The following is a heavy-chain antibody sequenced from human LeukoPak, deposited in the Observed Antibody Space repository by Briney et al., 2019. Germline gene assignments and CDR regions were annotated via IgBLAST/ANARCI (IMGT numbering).Heavy chain of an antibody. V-gene: IGHV3-23*01. CDR3: AKELRGYSYVSDY. D-gene: IGHD5-18*01. CDR1: GFTFSSYA. CDR2: ISGSGGST. J-gene: IGHJ4*02. Sequence: GGSLRLSCAASGFTFSSYAMSWVRQAPGKGLEWVSAISGSGGSTYYADSVKGRFTISRDSSKNTLYLQMNSLRAEDTVVYYCAKELRGYSYVSDYWGQGTLVTVSS.